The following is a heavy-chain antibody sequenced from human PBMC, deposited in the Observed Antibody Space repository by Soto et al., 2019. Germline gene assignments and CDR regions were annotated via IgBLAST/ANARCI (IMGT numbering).Heavy chain of an antibody. CDR2: LSDSGGHT. Sequence: EVQLLESGGGLVQPGGSLRLSCAGSGFTFRSYAMTWVRQAPGKGLEWVSTLSDSGGHTYYADSVKGRFTISRDNPKNTLYLQMNSLRAEDTAVYYCAKDSQSVSVSAARVYGMDVWGQGTTVTVSS. V-gene: IGHV3-23*01. CDR3: AKDSQSVSVSAARVYGMDV. CDR1: GFTFRSYA. D-gene: IGHD2-2*01. J-gene: IGHJ6*02.